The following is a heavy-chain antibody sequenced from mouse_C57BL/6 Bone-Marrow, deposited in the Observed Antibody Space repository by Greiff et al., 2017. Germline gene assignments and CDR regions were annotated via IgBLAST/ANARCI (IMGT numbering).Heavy chain of an antibody. J-gene: IGHJ2*01. Sequence: VHLHHSGAELLRPGASVKLSCTASGFNIKDDYMHWVKQRPEQGLEWIGWIDPENGDTEYASKFQGKATITADTSSNTAYLQLSSLTSEDTAVYYCTTVVHYWGQGTTLTVSS. CDR2: IDPENGDT. CDR3: TTVVHY. CDR1: GFNIKDDY. V-gene: IGHV14-4*01. D-gene: IGHD1-1*01.